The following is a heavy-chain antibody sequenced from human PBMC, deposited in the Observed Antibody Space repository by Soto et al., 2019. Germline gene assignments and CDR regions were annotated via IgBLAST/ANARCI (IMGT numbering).Heavy chain of an antibody. D-gene: IGHD2-21*02. CDR3: ARSGVTGIVIPSHWFDP. J-gene: IGHJ5*02. Sequence: PSETLSLTCTVSGDSIGGVGYWSWIRQFPGRGLEWIGCISSSGSTYYNPALNNRNSLSLDTSQNQFSLKLLSVTAADTAIYYCARSGVTGIVIPSHWFDPWGQGTLVTVSS. CDR2: ISSSGST. CDR1: GDSIGGVGY. V-gene: IGHV4-31*03.